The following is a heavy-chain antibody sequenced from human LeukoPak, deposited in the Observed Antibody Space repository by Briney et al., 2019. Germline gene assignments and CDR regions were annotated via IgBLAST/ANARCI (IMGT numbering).Heavy chain of an antibody. J-gene: IGHJ4*02. Sequence: GGSLRLSCAASGFTFSSYSMNWVRQAPGKGLEWVSSISSSSSYIYYADSVKGRFTISRDNAKNSLYLQMNSLRAEDTAVYYCARETTVETPIDYWGQGTLVTVSS. CDR3: ARETTVETPIDY. D-gene: IGHD4-23*01. V-gene: IGHV3-21*01. CDR2: ISSSSSYI. CDR1: GFTFSSYS.